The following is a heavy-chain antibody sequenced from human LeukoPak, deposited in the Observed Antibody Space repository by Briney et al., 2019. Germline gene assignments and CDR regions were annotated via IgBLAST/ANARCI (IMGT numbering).Heavy chain of an antibody. CDR3: AKEDRHYGMDV. Sequence: PGGSLRLSCAASGFTFSSYGMHWVRQAPGKGLEWVAVISYDGSNKYYADSVKGRFTISRDNSKNTLHLQMNSLRAEDTAVYYCAKEDRHYGMDVWGQGTTVTVSS. CDR1: GFTFSSYG. CDR2: ISYDGSNK. V-gene: IGHV3-30*18. D-gene: IGHD2-15*01. J-gene: IGHJ6*02.